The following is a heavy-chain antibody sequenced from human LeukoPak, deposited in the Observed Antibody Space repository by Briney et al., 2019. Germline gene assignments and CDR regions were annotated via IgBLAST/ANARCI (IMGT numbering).Heavy chain of an antibody. D-gene: IGHD4-11*01. Sequence: GSLRLSCAASGYTFDDYGMSWVRHVPGKGLGWVSDLNWRGDRTHYADSVKGRFTISRDNAKNSLYLQMNSLRVEDTALYYCTRDHPYFLAALATVPNWFDPWGQGTVVTVSS. V-gene: IGHV3-20*04. CDR1: GYTFDDYG. CDR2: LNWRGDRT. CDR3: TRDHPYFLAALATVPNWFDP. J-gene: IGHJ5*02.